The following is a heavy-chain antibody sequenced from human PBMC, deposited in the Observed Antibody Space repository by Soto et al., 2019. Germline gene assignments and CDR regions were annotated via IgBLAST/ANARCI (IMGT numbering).Heavy chain of an antibody. CDR3: ARYIDGYSYYYYGMDV. V-gene: IGHV3-21*01. J-gene: IGHJ6*02. CDR2: ISSSSSYI. D-gene: IGHD4-4*01. CDR1: GCTFSSYS. Sequence: XGSLRLSCAAAGCTFSSYSMNWVRQAPGKGLEWVSSISSSSSYIYYADSVKGRFTISRDNAKNSLYLQMNSLRAEDTAVYYCARYIDGYSYYYYGMDVWGQGTTVTVSS.